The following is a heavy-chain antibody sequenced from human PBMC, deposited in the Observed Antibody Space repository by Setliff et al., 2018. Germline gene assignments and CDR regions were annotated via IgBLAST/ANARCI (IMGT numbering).Heavy chain of an antibody. D-gene: IGHD2-15*01. CDR2: XXXXXXX. J-gene: IGHJ3*02. V-gene: IGHV4-31*01. CDR3: ARIGARSGVLEFRGAFDI. Sequence: PSETLSLTCSVSGASISSGDSYWSWIRQHPGKGLEWIGXXXXXXXXXXXXXXXXXXXISLDTSKNHFSLRLSSVTAADTAEYHCARIGARSGVLEFRGAFDIWGQGTMGTVSS. CDR1: GASISSGDSY.